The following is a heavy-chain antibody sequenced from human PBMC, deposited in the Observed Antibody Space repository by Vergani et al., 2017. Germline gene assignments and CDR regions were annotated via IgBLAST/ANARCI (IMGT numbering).Heavy chain of an antibody. Sequence: QVQLVESGGGVVQPGGSLRLSCAASGFTFSSYGMHWVRQAPGKGLEWVAFIRYDGSNKYYADSVKGRFTISRDNSKNTLYLQMNSLRAEDTAVYYCAKAPDYYGSRDIDYWGQGTLVTVSS. D-gene: IGHD3-22*01. CDR2: IRYDGSNK. CDR3: AKAPDYYGSRDIDY. CDR1: GFTFSSYG. J-gene: IGHJ4*02. V-gene: IGHV3-30*02.